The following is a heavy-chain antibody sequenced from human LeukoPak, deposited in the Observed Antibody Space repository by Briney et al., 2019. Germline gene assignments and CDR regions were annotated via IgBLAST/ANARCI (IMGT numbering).Heavy chain of an antibody. J-gene: IGHJ5*02. CDR2: ISYSGST. V-gene: IGHV4-59*01. CDR1: GGSISSYY. CDR3: ARDLGLQYPPGWFDP. D-gene: IGHD5-24*01. Sequence: PSETPSLTCTVSGGSISSYYWSWIRQPPGKGLEWIGYISYSGSTSYNPSLKSRVTISVDTSKNQFSLKLSSVTAADTAVYYCARDLGLQYPPGWFDPWGQGTLVTVSS.